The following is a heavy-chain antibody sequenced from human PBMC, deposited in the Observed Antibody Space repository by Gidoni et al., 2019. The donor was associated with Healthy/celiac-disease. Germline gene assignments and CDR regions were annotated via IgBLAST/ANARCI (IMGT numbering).Heavy chain of an antibody. J-gene: IGHJ4*02. D-gene: IGHD6-6*01. Sequence: QVQLQESGPGLVKPSQTLSLTCTVSGGSLSSGAYYWIWIRQPPGKGLEWIGYIYYSGSTYYNPSLKSRVTISVDTSKTQFSLKLSSVTAADTAVYYCARESIAARRGFDYWGQGTLVTVSS. CDR1: GGSLSSGAYY. V-gene: IGHV4-30-4*01. CDR3: ARESIAARRGFDY. CDR2: IYYSGST.